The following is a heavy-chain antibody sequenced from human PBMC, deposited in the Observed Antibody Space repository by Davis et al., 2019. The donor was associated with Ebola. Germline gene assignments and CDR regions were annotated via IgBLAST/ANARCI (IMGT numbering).Heavy chain of an antibody. J-gene: IGHJ4*02. CDR3: ARQDY. Sequence: GESLKISCKASGYTFTTYWIGWVRQVPGKGLQWMGTIDPADLQINYSPTFQDHVTISIDKSIGTAYLEWSSLRASDSAIYFCARQDYWGQGTLVTVSA. V-gene: IGHV5-10-1*01. CDR2: IDPADLQI. CDR1: GYTFTTYW.